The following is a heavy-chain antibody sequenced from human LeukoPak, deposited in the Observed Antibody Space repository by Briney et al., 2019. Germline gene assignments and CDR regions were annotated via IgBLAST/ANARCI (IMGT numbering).Heavy chain of an antibody. CDR1: GFIFSSYA. V-gene: IGHV3-23*01. Sequence: PGGSLRLSCAASGFIFSSYAMSWVRQAPGKGLEWVSAISGSGGSTYYADSVKGRFTISRDNSKNTLYLQMNSLRAEDTAVYYCAKDPGYCSSTSCFFDYWGQGTLVTVSS. D-gene: IGHD2-2*01. J-gene: IGHJ4*02. CDR3: AKDPGYCSSTSCFFDY. CDR2: ISGSGGST.